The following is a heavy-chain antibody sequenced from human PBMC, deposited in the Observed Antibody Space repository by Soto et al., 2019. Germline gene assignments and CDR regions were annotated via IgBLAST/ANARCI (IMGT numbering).Heavy chain of an antibody. V-gene: IGHV4-30-4*01. D-gene: IGHD3-10*01. Sequence: SETLSLTCTVSGGSISNPDHYWSWIRQPPGKGLEWIGSIFYSGDTSYNPSLKSRLSISVDTSKNQFSLSLRSVTASDTAVYFCAREGQLRFVYYWGEGSLV. J-gene: IGHJ4*02. CDR1: GGSISNPDHY. CDR3: AREGQLRFVYY. CDR2: IFYSGDT.